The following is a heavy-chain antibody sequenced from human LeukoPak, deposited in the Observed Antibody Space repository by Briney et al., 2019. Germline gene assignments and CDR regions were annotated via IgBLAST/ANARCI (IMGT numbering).Heavy chain of an antibody. Sequence: PGGSLRLSCAASGFTFSSYEMNWVRQAPGKGLEWVSYISSSGSTIYYADSVKGRFTISRDNAKNSLYLQMNSLRVEDTAVYYCARENRGFITRPIDYWAREPWSPSPQ. J-gene: IGHJ4*02. CDR1: GFTFSSYE. V-gene: IGHV3-48*03. CDR2: ISSSGSTI. CDR3: ARENRGFITRPIDY. D-gene: IGHD3-10*01.